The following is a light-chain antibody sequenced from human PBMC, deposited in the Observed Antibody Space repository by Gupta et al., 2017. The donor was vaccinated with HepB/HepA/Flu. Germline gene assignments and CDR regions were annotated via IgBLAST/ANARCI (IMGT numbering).Light chain of an antibody. J-gene: IGLJ2*01. CDR2: SNN. CDR3: AAWDDSLNAQ. V-gene: IGLV1-44*01. CDR1: SSNIGSNT. Sequence: QSVLTQPPSASGTPGQRVTISCSGSSSNIGSNTVNWYQQLPGTAPKLLIYSNNLRPSGVPDRFSGSKSGTSASLAISGLQSEDEADCYCAAWDDSLNAQFGGGTKLTVL.